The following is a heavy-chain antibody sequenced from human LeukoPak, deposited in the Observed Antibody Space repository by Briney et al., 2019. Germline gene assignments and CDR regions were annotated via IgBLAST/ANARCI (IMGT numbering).Heavy chain of an antibody. CDR1: GFTFSSYA. V-gene: IGHV3-23*01. D-gene: IGHD6-13*01. J-gene: IGHJ5*02. CDR2: ISSSGCGT. Sequence: GGSLRLSCAASGFTFSSYAMSWVRQAPGKGLEGVSAISSSGCGTYHADYVKGRFTISRDNSKNTLYLQMNSLRGEDTAVYYCATWRDKAAVSWGQGTLVTVSS. CDR3: ATWRDKAAVS.